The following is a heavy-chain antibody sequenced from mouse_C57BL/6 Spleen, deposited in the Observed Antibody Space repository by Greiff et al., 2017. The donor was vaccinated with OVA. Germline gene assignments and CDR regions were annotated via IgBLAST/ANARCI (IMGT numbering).Heavy chain of an antibody. CDR1: GYTFTSYW. CDR2: INPSNGGT. D-gene: IGHD2-1*01. CDR3: ARGGVTGYFDY. J-gene: IGHJ2*01. Sequence: QVHVKQPGTELVKPGASVKLSCKASGYTFTSYWMHWVKQRPGQGLEWIGNINPSNGGTNYNEKFKSKATLTVDKSSSTAYMQLSSLTSEDSAVYYCARGGVTGYFDYWGQGTTLTVSS. V-gene: IGHV1-53*01.